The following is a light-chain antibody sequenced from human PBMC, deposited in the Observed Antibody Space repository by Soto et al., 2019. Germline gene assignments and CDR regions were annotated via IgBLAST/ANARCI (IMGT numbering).Light chain of an antibody. CDR2: GAS. Sequence: EIVMTQSPATLSVSPGERATLSCSAIQSVSSNLAWYEHKPGRAPRLLIYGASTRTTGIPARFSGSGSGTEFTLTIRGLQSEDFEVYYCQQYNNWPRTFGQGTKVDIK. J-gene: IGKJ1*01. CDR1: QSVSSN. CDR3: QQYNNWPRT. V-gene: IGKV3-15*01.